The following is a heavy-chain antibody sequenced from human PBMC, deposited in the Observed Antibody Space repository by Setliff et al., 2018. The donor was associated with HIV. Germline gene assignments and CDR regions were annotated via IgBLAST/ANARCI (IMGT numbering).Heavy chain of an antibody. CDR2: INSYNGNS. CDR3: SRSGVPPYYYYGLDV. J-gene: IGHJ6*02. D-gene: IGHD3-10*01. Sequence: ASVKVSCKASGYTFTTYGVNWVRQAPGQGLEWVGWINSYNGNSKFAQKFQGRVTMTTDTSTTTALMELRSLKADDTGIYYCSRSGVPPYYYYGLDVWGQGTTVTVSS. CDR1: GYTFTTYG. V-gene: IGHV1-18*04.